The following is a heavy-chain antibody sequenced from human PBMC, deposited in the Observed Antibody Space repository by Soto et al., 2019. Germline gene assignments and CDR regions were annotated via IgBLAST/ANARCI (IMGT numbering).Heavy chain of an antibody. CDR3: GRGRSGIYYYSKRYCFDY. J-gene: IGHJ4*02. CDR1: GGSFSGYD. CDR2: INHSGST. D-gene: IGHD1-26*01. V-gene: IGHV4-34*01. Sequence: AETLSLTCAVYGGSFSGYDWSWIRQPPGKGLEWIGEINHSGSTNYNPSLKRGVTILVDTTKNQFSLKLISVTAAETAVYYCGRGRSGIYYYSKRYCFDYWRQLTLVTVS.